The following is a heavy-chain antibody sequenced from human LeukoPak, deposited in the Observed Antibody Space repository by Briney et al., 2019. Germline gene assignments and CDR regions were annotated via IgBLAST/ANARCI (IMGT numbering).Heavy chain of an antibody. CDR3: ARGGSPFDY. CDR2: ISPRGGGT. V-gene: IGHV3-23*01. D-gene: IGHD3-16*01. Sequence: GGSLRLSCAASGFTFSYYGMNWVRQAPGKGLEWLSGISPRGGGTYYADSVKGRFTISRDDSKSTLSLQMNSLRVEDTAVYYCARGGSPFDYWGQGTLVTVSS. CDR1: GFTFSYYG. J-gene: IGHJ4*02.